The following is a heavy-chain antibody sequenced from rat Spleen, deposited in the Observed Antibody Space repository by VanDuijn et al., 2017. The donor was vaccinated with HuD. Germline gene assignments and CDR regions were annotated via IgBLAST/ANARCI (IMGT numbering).Heavy chain of an antibody. J-gene: IGHJ4*01. CDR2: ISYEGSST. CDR1: GFTFSDYY. V-gene: IGHV5-22*01. Sequence: EVQLVESGGGLVQPGRSLKLSCAVSGFTFSDYYVAWVRQPPKKGLEWVASISYEGSSTYYGDSVKGRFTISRDNAKSTLYLQMNSLRSEDTATYYCALPHSSHYVKDAWRQGASVTVSS. CDR3: ALPHSSHYVKDA. D-gene: IGHD1-8*01.